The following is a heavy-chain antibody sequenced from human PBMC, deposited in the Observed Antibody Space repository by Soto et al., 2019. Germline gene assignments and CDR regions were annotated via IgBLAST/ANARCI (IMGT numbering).Heavy chain of an antibody. D-gene: IGHD5-18*01. CDR1: GGSISSSSYY. Sequence: QLQLQESGPGLVKPSETLSLTCTVSGGSISSSSYYWGWIRQPPGKGLEWIGSIYYSGSTYYNPSLKSRVTISVDTSKNQFSLKLSSVTAADTAVYYCASGIGYSYGYYYYYGMDVWGQGTTVTVSS. CDR2: IYYSGST. V-gene: IGHV4-39*01. J-gene: IGHJ6*02. CDR3: ASGIGYSYGYYYYYGMDV.